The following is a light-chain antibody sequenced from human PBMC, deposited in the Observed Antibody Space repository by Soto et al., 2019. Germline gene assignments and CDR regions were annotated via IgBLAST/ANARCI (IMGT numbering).Light chain of an antibody. V-gene: IGKV3-15*01. CDR1: QSLGSD. Sequence: EIVMKQSPGTLSLSPGDTATLSCRASQSLGSDLAWYQQKPGQAPRLLIFGASARPTGIPARISGSGSGTEFTLTISSLRSEDFAVYFCQQYYNWPRTFGQGTKVDNK. J-gene: IGKJ1*01. CDR3: QQYYNWPRT. CDR2: GAS.